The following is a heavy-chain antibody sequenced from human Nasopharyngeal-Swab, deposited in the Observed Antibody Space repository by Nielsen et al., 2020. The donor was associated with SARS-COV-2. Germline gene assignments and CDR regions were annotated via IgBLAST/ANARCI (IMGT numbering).Heavy chain of an antibody. CDR3: ARDLITMVRGVIISGGGYYYYYGMDV. CDR2: INAGNGNT. Sequence: ASVKVSCKASGYTFTSYTMHWVRQAPGQRLEWMGWINAGNGNTKYSQKFQGRVTITRDTSASTAYMELSSLRSEDTAVYYCARDLITMVRGVIISGGGYYYYYGMDVWGQGTTVTVSS. CDR1: GYTFTSYT. D-gene: IGHD3-10*01. V-gene: IGHV1-3*01. J-gene: IGHJ6*02.